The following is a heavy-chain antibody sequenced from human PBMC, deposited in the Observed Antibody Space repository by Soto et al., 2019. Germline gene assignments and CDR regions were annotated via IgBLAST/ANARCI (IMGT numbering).Heavy chain of an antibody. CDR1: GFTFSSYW. V-gene: IGHV3-7*01. J-gene: IGHJ6*02. CDR2: IKQDGNEK. D-gene: IGHD5-18*01. Sequence: GGSLRLSCAASGFTFSSYWMSWVRQAPGKGLEWVANIKQDGNEKYYVDSVKGRFTISRDNAKNSLYLQMKSLRAEDTAVYYCARAVGGYSYGYYYYYGLDVWGQGTTVPVYS. CDR3: ARAVGGYSYGYYYYYGLDV.